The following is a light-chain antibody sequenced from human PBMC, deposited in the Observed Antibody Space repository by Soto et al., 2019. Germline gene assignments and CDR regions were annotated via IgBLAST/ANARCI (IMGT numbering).Light chain of an antibody. J-gene: IGLJ2*01. CDR2: GNS. Sequence: QSVLKQPPSVSGAPGQRVTISCTGSSSNIGADYDVHWYQQLPGTAPKLLIFGNSNRPSGVPDRFSGSKSGTSASLAITGLQAEDEADYYCQSYDTSLSASVFGGGTKLTVL. CDR1: SSNIGADYD. V-gene: IGLV1-40*01. CDR3: QSYDTSLSASV.